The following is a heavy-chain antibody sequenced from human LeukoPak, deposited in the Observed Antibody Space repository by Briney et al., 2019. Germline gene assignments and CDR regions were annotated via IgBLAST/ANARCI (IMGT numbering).Heavy chain of an antibody. CDR3: ARESVARPLFDY. J-gene: IGHJ4*02. Sequence: PSETLSLTWAVSGGSISSGGYSWSWIREPPGKGLEWIGYIYYSGSTYYNPSLKSRVTISVDTSKNQFSLKLSSVTAADTAVYYCARESVARPLFDYWGQGTLVTVSS. D-gene: IGHD6-6*01. CDR2: IYYSGST. CDR1: GGSISSGGYS. V-gene: IGHV4-30-4*07.